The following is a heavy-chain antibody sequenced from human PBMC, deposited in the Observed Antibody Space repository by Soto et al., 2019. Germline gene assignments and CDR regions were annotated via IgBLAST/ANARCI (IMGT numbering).Heavy chain of an antibody. V-gene: IGHV1-69*13. D-gene: IGHD3-22*01. CDR1: GGTFSSYA. Sequence: SVKVSCKASGGTFSSYAISWVRQAPGQGLEWMGGIIPIFGTANYAQKFQGRATITADESTSTAYMGLSSLRSEDTAVYYCARDRGYYYDSSGYYLPFDYWGQGTLVTVSS. J-gene: IGHJ4*02. CDR3: ARDRGYYYDSSGYYLPFDY. CDR2: IIPIFGTA.